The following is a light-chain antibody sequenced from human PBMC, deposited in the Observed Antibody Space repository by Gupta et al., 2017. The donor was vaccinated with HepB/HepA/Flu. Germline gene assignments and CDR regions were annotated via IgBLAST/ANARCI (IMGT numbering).Light chain of an antibody. CDR3: ASFRSGYTLVI. CDR1: SSAIGSFNS. Sequence: SGLTQPASVSGSPAQSITISGHGTSSAIGSFNSVSWYQQYPGRAPKLWIYEVTNRSAVVSHRFSGAKTGNSASLTISGLQAEDEALYYCASFRSGYTLVIFGGGTELTV. V-gene: IGLV2-14*03. CDR2: EVT. J-gene: IGLJ2*01.